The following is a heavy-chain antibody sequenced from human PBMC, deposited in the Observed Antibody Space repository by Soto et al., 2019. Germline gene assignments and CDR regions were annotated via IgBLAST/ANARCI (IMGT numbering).Heavy chain of an antibody. CDR1: GGSISTYY. CDR2: INHVGIT. D-gene: IGHD2-15*01. V-gene: IGHV4-34*10. J-gene: IGHJ6*02. Sequence: SETLSLTCNISGGSISTYYWTWIRQSPGKGLEWLGDINHVGITNYNPSLKSRVTMSVDTSKNQFSLKLSSVIAADTAVYYCAPLSVSLSGPYGIHVWGQGTTVTVSS. CDR3: APLSVSLSGPYGIHV.